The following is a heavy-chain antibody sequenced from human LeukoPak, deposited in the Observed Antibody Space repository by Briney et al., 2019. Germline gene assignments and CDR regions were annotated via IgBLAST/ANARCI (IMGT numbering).Heavy chain of an antibody. CDR1: GGSISSGSYY. D-gene: IGHD6-19*01. J-gene: IGHJ5*02. Sequence: PSQTLSLTCTVSGGSISSGSYYWSWIRQPAGKGLEWIGRIDRSGSSNYKPFLKSRVTISVDTSKNQFSLKLTSVTAADTAVYYCAKGAGPPWFDPWGQGILVTVSS. CDR3: AKGAGPPWFDP. CDR2: IDRSGSS. V-gene: IGHV4-61*02.